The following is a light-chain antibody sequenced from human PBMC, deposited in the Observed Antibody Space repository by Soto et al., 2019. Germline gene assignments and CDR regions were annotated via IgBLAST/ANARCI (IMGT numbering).Light chain of an antibody. CDR1: SRSVDGYDF. V-gene: IGLV2-23*02. CDR2: EVT. J-gene: IGLJ1*01. Sequence: QSALTQPASVSGSPGQSIIISCTGISRSVDGYDFVSWYQQHPGKAPKLIIYEVTQRPSGVSNRFSGSKSDNAASLTISGLQAEDEADYYCCSYGKVFGTGTKLTVL. CDR3: CSYGKV.